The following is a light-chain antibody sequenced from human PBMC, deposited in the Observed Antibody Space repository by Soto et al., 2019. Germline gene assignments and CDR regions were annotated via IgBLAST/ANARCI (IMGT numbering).Light chain of an antibody. V-gene: IGKV1-6*01. J-gene: IGKJ4*01. CDR1: QDIRND. Sequence: AIQMTQSPSSLSASVGDRVTVTCRASQDIRNDLLWFQQKPGKAPKVLISATSNLQSGVPSRFSGSGSGTYFTLTISRLQVEDFATYYCLQEYRYPLTFGGGTKVEI. CDR3: LQEYRYPLT. CDR2: ATS.